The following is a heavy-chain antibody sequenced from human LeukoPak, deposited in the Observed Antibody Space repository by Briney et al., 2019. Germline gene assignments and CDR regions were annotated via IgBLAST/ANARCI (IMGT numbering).Heavy chain of an antibody. CDR1: GGSFGNYY. CDR2: IYDSGTT. D-gene: IGHD2/OR15-2a*01. V-gene: IGHV4-59*01. Sequence: SETLSLTCTVSGGSFGNYYWSWIRQPPGKGLEWIGYIYDSGTTNYNPSLKSRVTISVDTATNQFSLKLRSVTAADTAVYYCARDFSAAFDVWGQGTMVTVSS. J-gene: IGHJ3*01. CDR3: ARDFSAAFDV.